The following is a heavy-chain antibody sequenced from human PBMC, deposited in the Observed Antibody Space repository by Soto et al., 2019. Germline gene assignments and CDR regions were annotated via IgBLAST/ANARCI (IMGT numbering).Heavy chain of an antibody. CDR1: GFIFDDYA. J-gene: IGHJ6*02. V-gene: IGHV3-9*01. D-gene: IGHD3-10*01. CDR3: AKENTVVRDTYNAMDV. Sequence: PGGSLRLSCEASGFIFDDYAMYWVRQAPGKGLEWVSGITWDGNSLGYADSVKGRFTISRDNAKNSLSLEMNSLRDEDTALYYCAKENTVVRDTYNAMDVWGQGTTVPSP. CDR2: ITWDGNSL.